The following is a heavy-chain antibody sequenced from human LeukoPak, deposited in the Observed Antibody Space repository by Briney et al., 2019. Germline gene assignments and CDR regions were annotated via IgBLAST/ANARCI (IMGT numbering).Heavy chain of an antibody. J-gene: IGHJ6*02. CDR3: ARVALWFGAATRDYYYGMDV. CDR1: GYTFTSYD. CDR2: MNPNSGNT. D-gene: IGHD3-10*01. V-gene: IGHV1-8*01. Sequence: GASVKVSCKASGYTFTSYDINWVRQATGQGLEWMGWMNPNSGNTGYAQKFQGRVTITADESTSTAYMELSSLRSEDTAMYYCARVALWFGAATRDYYYGMDVWGQGTTVTVSS.